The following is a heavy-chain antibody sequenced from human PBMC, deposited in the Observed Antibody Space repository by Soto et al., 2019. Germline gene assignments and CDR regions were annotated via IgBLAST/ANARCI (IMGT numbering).Heavy chain of an antibody. CDR3: ARASQIHIVVVTALDY. J-gene: IGHJ4*02. Sequence: GGSLRLSCVASGFTFSSYSMNWVRQAPGKGLEWVSSISSSSSYIYYADSVKGRFTISRYNAKYSLYLQMNSLRAEDTALYYCARASQIHIVVVTALDYWGQGTLVTVSS. V-gene: IGHV3-21*01. CDR1: GFTFSSYS. CDR2: ISSSSSYI. D-gene: IGHD2-21*02.